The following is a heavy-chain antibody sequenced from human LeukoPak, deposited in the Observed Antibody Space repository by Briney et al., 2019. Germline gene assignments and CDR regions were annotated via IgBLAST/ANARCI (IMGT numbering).Heavy chain of an antibody. D-gene: IGHD6-13*01. V-gene: IGHV3-23*01. Sequence: GGSLRLSCAASGFVFSIYGMSWVRQAPGKGLQWVSTISGSAGTTYYADSVKGRLTISRDNSKNTLYLQMNSLRAEDTAVYYCARQVAAAGTSDWGQGILVTVSS. CDR3: ARQVAAAGTSD. CDR1: GFVFSIYG. CDR2: ISGSAGTT. J-gene: IGHJ4*02.